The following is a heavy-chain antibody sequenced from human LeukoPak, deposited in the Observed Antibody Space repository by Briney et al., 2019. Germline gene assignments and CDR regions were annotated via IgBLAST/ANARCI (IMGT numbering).Heavy chain of an antibody. V-gene: IGHV3-48*01. D-gene: IGHD5-18*01. CDR1: GFTFSSYS. J-gene: IGHJ6*02. Sequence: GGSLRLSCAASGFTFSSYSMNWVRQVPGKGLEWVSYISSSSSTIYYADSVKGRFTISRDNAKNSLYLQMNSLRAEDTAVYYCARVGVDTAIATGDYGMDVWGQGTTVTVSS. CDR2: ISSSSSTI. CDR3: ARVGVDTAIATGDYGMDV.